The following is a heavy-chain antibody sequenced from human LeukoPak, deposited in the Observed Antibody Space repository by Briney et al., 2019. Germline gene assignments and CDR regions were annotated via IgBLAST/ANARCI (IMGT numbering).Heavy chain of an antibody. CDR2: IIPILGIA. CDR3: LAESGIDY. V-gene: IGHV1-69*04. J-gene: IGHJ4*02. D-gene: IGHD1-26*01. Sequence: SVKVSCKASRGTFSSYAISWVRQAPGQGLEWMGRIIPILGIANYAQKFQGRVTITADKSTSTAYMELSSLRSEDTAVYYCLAESGIDYWGQGTLVTVSS. CDR1: RGTFSSYA.